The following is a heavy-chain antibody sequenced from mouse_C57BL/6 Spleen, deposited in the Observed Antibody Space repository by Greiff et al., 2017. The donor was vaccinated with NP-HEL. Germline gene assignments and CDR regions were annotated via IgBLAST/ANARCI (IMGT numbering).Heavy chain of an antibody. Sequence: VNLVESGAELVRPGTSVKMSCKASGYTFTNYWIGWAKQRPGHGLEWIGDIYPGGGYTNYNEKFKGKATLTADKSSSTAYMQFSSLTSEDSAIYYCARRGGWLDAMDYWGQGTSVTVSS. CDR2: IYPGGGYT. J-gene: IGHJ4*01. CDR1: GYTFTNYW. V-gene: IGHV1-63*01. D-gene: IGHD2-3*01. CDR3: ARRGGWLDAMDY.